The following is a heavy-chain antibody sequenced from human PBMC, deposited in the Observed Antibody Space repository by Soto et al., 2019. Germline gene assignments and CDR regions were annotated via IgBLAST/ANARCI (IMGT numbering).Heavy chain of an antibody. Sequence: PGGSLRLSCAASGFTFSSYAMSWVRQAPGKGLEWVSAISGSGGSTYYADSVKGRFTISRDNSKNTLYLQMNSLRAEDTAVYYCAKIPKLIPDYDILTGPDNPIDYWGQGTLVTVSS. CDR3: AKIPKLIPDYDILTGPDNPIDY. V-gene: IGHV3-23*01. CDR2: ISGSGGST. D-gene: IGHD3-9*01. J-gene: IGHJ4*02. CDR1: GFTFSSYA.